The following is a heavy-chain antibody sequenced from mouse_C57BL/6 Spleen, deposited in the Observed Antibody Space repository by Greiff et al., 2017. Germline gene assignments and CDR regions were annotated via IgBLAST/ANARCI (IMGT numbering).Heavy chain of an antibody. CDR3: ARRDYDWFAY. D-gene: IGHD2-3*01. V-gene: IGHV1-69*01. J-gene: IGHJ3*01. CDR2: IDPSDSYT. Sequence: QVQLQQPGAELVMPGASVKLSCKASGYTFTSYWMHWVKQRPGQGLEWIGEIDPSDSYTNSNQKFKGKSTLTVDKAASTACMPLSSLTSEDSAVYYCARRDYDWFAYWGQGTLVTVSA. CDR1: GYTFTSYW.